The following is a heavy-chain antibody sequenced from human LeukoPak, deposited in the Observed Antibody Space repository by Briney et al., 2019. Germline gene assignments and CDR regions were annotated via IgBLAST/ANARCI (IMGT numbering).Heavy chain of an antibody. D-gene: IGHD3-22*01. V-gene: IGHV3-30*02. J-gene: IGHJ4*02. CDR1: GFTFSHHG. Sequence: GGSLRLSCAASGFTFSHHGMHWVRQAPGKGLEWVAFILFDGSKKYFVDSVKGRFTISRDNSKDAVSLQMNNLRTEDTAMYYCARAVDKGTGYYMDFWGQGTLVTVSS. CDR2: ILFDGSKK. CDR3: ARAVDKGTGYYMDF.